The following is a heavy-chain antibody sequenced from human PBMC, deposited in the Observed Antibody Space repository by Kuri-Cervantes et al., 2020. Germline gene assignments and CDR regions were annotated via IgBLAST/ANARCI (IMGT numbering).Heavy chain of an antibody. CDR2: IYYSGST. D-gene: IGHD4-17*01. Sequence: SETLSLTCTVSGGSISSSSYYWGWIRQPPGKGLEWIGSIYYSGSTYYNPSLKSRVTISVDTSKNQFSLKLSSVTAADTAVYYCARDTLRSGLDYWGQGTLVTVSS. CDR1: GGSISSSSYY. J-gene: IGHJ4*02. CDR3: ARDTLRSGLDY. V-gene: IGHV4-39*07.